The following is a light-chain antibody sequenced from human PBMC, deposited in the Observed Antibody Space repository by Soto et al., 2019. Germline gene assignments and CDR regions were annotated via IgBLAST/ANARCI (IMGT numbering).Light chain of an antibody. Sequence: ERVMTQSPVTLSVSPGEGATLSCRASQSVSRNLAWYQQKPGQAPRLLIYDVSNRATGIPGRFSGSGSGTDFTLTISSLEPEDFAVYYCRQRSNWPLTFGGGTKVDIK. CDR1: QSVSRN. J-gene: IGKJ4*01. V-gene: IGKV3-11*01. CDR2: DVS. CDR3: RQRSNWPLT.